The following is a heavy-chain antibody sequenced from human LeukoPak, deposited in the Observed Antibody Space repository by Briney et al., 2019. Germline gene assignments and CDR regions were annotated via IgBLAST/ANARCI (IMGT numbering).Heavy chain of an antibody. D-gene: IGHD2-8*01. CDR2: FDTEDGET. Sequence: ASVKVSCKVSGYTLTELSMHWVRQAPGKGLEWMGGFDTEDGETIYAQKFQGRVTMTEDTSTDTAYMELSSLRSEDTAVYYCATMGPGGAPKWAFDVWGQGTMVTVSS. CDR1: GYTLTELS. J-gene: IGHJ3*01. V-gene: IGHV1-24*01. CDR3: ATMGPGGAPKWAFDV.